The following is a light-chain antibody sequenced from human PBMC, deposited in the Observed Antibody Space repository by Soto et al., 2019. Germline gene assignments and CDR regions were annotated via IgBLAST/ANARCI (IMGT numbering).Light chain of an antibody. J-gene: IGKJ2*01. CDR2: GAS. CDR3: QQDGSSPPYT. V-gene: IGKV3-20*01. Sequence: EIVLPQSPGTLSLSPGERATLSCRASPSVSSSYLAWYQQKPGQAPRLLIYGASSRATGIPDRFSGSGSGKDFPLTISRLEPEAVAVYYCQQDGSSPPYTFGQGTKLEIK. CDR1: PSVSSSY.